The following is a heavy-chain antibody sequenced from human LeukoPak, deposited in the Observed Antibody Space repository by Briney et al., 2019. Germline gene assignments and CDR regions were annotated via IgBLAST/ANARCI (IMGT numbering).Heavy chain of an antibody. CDR2: IWYDGNNK. Sequence: PGRSLRLSCAASGFTFSAYGMHWVRQAPGKGLEWVAVIWYDGNNKYYADSVKGRFTISRDNSKNTRYLQMNSLRAEDTAVYYCARDGGDTVSSPFDYWGRGTVVTVSS. J-gene: IGHJ4*02. CDR1: GFTFSAYG. D-gene: IGHD4-17*01. CDR3: ARDGGDTVSSPFDY. V-gene: IGHV3-33*08.